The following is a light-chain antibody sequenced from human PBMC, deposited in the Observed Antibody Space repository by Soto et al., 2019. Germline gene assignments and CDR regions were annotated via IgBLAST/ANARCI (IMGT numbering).Light chain of an antibody. V-gene: IGKV3-15*01. CDR3: QQYDNLPPWT. CDR1: QSVGTY. J-gene: IGKJ1*01. CDR2: GAS. Sequence: EIVMTQSPATLSVSPGERANLSCKASQSVGTYLAWYQQKPGQAPRLLIYGASTRATGVPARFSGGGSGTEFTLTISSLQSEDFAIYHCQQYDNLPPWTFGQGTKVEIK.